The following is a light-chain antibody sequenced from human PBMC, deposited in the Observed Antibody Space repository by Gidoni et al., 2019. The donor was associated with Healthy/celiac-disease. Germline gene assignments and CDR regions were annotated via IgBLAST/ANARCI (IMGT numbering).Light chain of an antibody. Sequence: DIQMPQPPSSLSASVGDSVTITCRASQSISSYLNWYQQKPGKAPKLLIYAASSLQSGVPSRFSGSGSGTDFTLTISSLQPEDFATYYCQQSYSTPRVTFGPGTKVDIK. J-gene: IGKJ3*01. CDR1: QSISSY. CDR2: AAS. CDR3: QQSYSTPRVT. V-gene: IGKV1-39*01.